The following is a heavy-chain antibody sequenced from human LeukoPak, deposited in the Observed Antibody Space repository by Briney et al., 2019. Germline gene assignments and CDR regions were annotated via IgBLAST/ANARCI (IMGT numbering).Heavy chain of an antibody. CDR3: AKDGMSLDSSWFDY. CDR1: GFTFSSYG. CDR2: ISASGDST. J-gene: IGHJ4*02. D-gene: IGHD6-13*01. V-gene: IGHV3-23*01. Sequence: GGSLRLSCAASGFTFSSYGMSWVRQAPGKGLEWLSAISASGDSTFYVGSVKGRFTISRDNSKNTLYLQMNSLRVEDTAVYYCAKDGMSLDSSWFDYWGQGTLVTVSS.